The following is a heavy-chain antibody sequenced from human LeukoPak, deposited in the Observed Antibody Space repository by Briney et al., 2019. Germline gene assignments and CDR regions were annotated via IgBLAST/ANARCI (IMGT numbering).Heavy chain of an antibody. CDR1: GGSFSSYY. V-gene: IGHV4-34*01. D-gene: IGHD2-21*01. CDR3: ARVGGEPFDP. J-gene: IGHJ5*02. CDR2: INHSEGT. Sequence: SETLSLTCAVYGGSFSSYYWSWIRQPPGKGLEWIGEINHSEGTNYNPSLKSRVTISVDTSKNQFSLKLSSVTAADTAVYYCARVGGEPFDPWGQGTLVTVSS.